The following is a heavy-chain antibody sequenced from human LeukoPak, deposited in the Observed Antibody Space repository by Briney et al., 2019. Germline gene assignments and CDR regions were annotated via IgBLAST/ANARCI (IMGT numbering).Heavy chain of an antibody. CDR3: ASDSSSFNYYYYYMDV. Sequence: SETLSLTCAVYGGSFSGYYWRWTRQPPRKGLEWIGEINHSGSTNYNPSLKSRVTISVDTSKNQFSLKLSSVTAADTAVHYCASDSSSFNYYYYYMDVWGKGTTVTVSS. D-gene: IGHD6-6*01. V-gene: IGHV4-34*01. J-gene: IGHJ6*03. CDR1: GGSFSGYY. CDR2: INHSGST.